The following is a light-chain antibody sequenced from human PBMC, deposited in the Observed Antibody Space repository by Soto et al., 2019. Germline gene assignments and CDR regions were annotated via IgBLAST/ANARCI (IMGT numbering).Light chain of an antibody. CDR2: EVN. V-gene: IGLV2-14*01. Sequence: QSVLTQPSSLSGSPGQSITISCTGTISDIGAYDYVSWFQQHPGKAPKLMISEVNNRPSGVSNRFSGSKSGNTAYLTISGLQVEDEADYYCSSYTSSSTYVFRTGTKVTVL. CDR3: SSYTSSSTYV. J-gene: IGLJ1*01. CDR1: ISDIGAYDY.